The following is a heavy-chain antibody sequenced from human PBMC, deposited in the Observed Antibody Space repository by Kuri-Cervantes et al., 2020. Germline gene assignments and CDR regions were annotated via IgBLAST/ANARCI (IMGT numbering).Heavy chain of an antibody. CDR1: GFTVSSNY. CDR3: ARDPTMVRGVIYYYYYGMDV. D-gene: IGHD3-10*01. CDR2: IWYDGSNK. Sequence: GGSLRLSCAASGFTVSSNYMSWVRQAPGKGLEWVAVIWYDGSNKYYADSVKGRFTISRDNSKNTLYLQMNSLRAEDTAVYYCARDPTMVRGVIYYYYYGMDVWGQGTTVTVSS. V-gene: IGHV3-33*08. J-gene: IGHJ6*02.